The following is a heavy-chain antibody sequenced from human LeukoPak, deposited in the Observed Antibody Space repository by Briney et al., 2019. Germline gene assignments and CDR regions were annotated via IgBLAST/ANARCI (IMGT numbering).Heavy chain of an antibody. CDR2: FDPEDGET. V-gene: IGHV1-24*01. Sequence: ASVKVSCKVSGYTLTELPMHWVRQAPGKGLEWMGGFDPEDGETIYAQKFQGRVTMTEDTSTDTAYMELSSLRSEDTAVYYCATDTWGGFRYDYWGQGTLVTVSS. CDR1: GYTLTELP. J-gene: IGHJ4*02. D-gene: IGHD3-10*01. CDR3: ATDTWGGFRYDY.